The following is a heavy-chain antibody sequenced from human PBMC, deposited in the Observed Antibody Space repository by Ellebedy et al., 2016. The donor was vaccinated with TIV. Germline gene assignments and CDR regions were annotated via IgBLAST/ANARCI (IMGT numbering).Heavy chain of an antibody. D-gene: IGHD6-13*01. V-gene: IGHV3-21*01. CDR3: ARGAMAAAGDDY. CDR1: GFTFSGYS. Sequence: GESLKISCAASGFTFSGYSMNWVRQAPGKGLGWVSSISSNSNYIYYADSVRGRFTISRDNAKKSLYLQMNSLRAEDTAVYYCARGAMAAAGDDYWGQGTLVTVSS. CDR2: ISSNSNYI. J-gene: IGHJ4*02.